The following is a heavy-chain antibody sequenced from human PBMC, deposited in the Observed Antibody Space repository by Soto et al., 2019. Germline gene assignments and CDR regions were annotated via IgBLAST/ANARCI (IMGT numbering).Heavy chain of an antibody. CDR2: INHSGST. CDR3: ARENYYDSSGYPDY. V-gene: IGHV4-34*01. CDR1: GGSFSGYY. D-gene: IGHD3-22*01. Sequence: SETLSLTCAVYGGSFSGYYWSWIRQPPGKGLEWIGEINHSGSTNYNPSLKSRVTISVDTSKNKFSLKLSSVTAADTAVYYCARENYYDSSGYPDYWGQGTLGGVSS. J-gene: IGHJ4*02.